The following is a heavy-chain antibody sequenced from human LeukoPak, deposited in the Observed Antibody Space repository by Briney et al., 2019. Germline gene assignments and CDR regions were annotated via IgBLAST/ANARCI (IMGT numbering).Heavy chain of an antibody. CDR2: INPKSGGT. J-gene: IGHJ6*03. Sequence: ASVKVSCKASGNTFTGYYMHWVRQAPGQGLEWMGWINPKSGGTNYAQKFQGRVTMTRDTSISTAYMELSSLRSEDTAVYYCARARYFDWFYYYYYMDVWGKGTTVTVSS. CDR1: GNTFTGYY. D-gene: IGHD3-9*01. CDR3: ARARYFDWFYYYYYMDV. V-gene: IGHV1-2*02.